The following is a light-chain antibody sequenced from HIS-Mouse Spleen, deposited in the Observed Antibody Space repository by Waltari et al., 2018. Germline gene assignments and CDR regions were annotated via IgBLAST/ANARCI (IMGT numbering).Light chain of an antibody. CDR3: YSTDSSGNHRV. CDR2: EDS. J-gene: IGLJ2*01. V-gene: IGLV3-10*01. Sequence: SYELKQPPSVSVSPGQTARITCSGDALPKKYAYWYQQKSGQAPVLVIYEDSERPSGIPERFSGSSSGTMATLTISGAQVEDEADYYCYSTDSSGNHRVFGGGTKLTVL. CDR1: ALPKKY.